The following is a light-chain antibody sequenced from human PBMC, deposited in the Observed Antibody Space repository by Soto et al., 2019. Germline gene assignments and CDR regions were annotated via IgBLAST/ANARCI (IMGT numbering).Light chain of an antibody. J-gene: IGKJ2*01. Sequence: EIVLTQSPATLSLSPGERATLSCRASQRVSSYLAWYQQRPGQAPRLLIYDGSSRATGIPDRISGRGSGTDFTLTISRLEPEDFAVYYCQQYGSSPNTFGQGTKVDIK. CDR1: QRVSSY. V-gene: IGKV3-20*01. CDR2: DGS. CDR3: QQYGSSPNT.